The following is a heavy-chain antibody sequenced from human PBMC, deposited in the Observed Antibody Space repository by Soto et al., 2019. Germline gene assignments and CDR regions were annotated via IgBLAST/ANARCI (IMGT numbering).Heavy chain of an antibody. CDR2: INHSGST. CDR1: GGSFSGYY. CDR3: ARGLVAAASIGDYFDY. V-gene: IGHV4-34*01. Sequence: TSETLSLTCAVYGGSFSGYYWSWIRQPPGKGLEWIGEINHSGSTNYNPSLKSRVTISVDTSKNQFSLKLSSVTAADTAVYYCARGLVAAASIGDYFDYWGQGTLVTVSS. D-gene: IGHD6-13*01. J-gene: IGHJ4*02.